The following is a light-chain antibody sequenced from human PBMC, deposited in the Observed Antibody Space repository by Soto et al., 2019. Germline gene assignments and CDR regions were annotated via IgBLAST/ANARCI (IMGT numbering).Light chain of an antibody. CDR1: KNDIGVYDY. CDR3: CSLTTSHTYV. CDR2: HVT. V-gene: IGLV2-14*03. Sequence: QSALTQPPSASGSPGQSVTISCTGTKNDIGVYDYVSWYQQHPGKAPKLMIYHVTYRPSGVSNRYSGSKSGNSASLTISGLQADDEADYYCCSLTTSHTYVFGSGTKVTVL. J-gene: IGLJ1*01.